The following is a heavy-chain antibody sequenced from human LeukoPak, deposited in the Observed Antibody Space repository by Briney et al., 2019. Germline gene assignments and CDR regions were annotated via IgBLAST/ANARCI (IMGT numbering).Heavy chain of an antibody. CDR1: GFTFSSFS. D-gene: IGHD5-12*01. Sequence: PGGSLRLSCAASGFTFSSFSMNWVRQAPGKGLEWVSSISGSSSYIYYADSVKGRFTISRDNAKNSLYLQMNSLRAEDTAVYYCARVVGGGVATIKSYYYYYMDVWGKGTTVTVSS. CDR2: ISGSSSYI. V-gene: IGHV3-21*01. J-gene: IGHJ6*03. CDR3: ARVVGGGVATIKSYYYYYMDV.